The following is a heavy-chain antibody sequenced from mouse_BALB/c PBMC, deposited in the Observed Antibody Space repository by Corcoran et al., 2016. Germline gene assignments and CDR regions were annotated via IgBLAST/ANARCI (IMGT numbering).Heavy chain of an antibody. CDR2: INPYNGGT. CDR1: GYSFTGYT. J-gene: IGHJ4*01. V-gene: IGHV1-18*01. Sequence: EVQLQQSGPELVKPGASMKISCKASGYSFTGYTMNWVKQSHGKNLEWIGLINPYNGGTSYNQKFKGKATLTVDKSSSPAYMELLSMTSEDSAVYYCARGRWLDSGNYYAMDYWGQGTSVTVSS. CDR3: ARGRWLDSGNYYAMDY. D-gene: IGHD2-3*01.